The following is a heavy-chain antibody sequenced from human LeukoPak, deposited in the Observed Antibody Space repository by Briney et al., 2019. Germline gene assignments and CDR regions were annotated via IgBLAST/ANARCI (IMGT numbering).Heavy chain of an antibody. CDR1: GYTFTGYY. V-gene: IGHV1-69*04. CDR2: IIPILGIA. D-gene: IGHD2-2*01. CDR3: ARGYQLLIFDY. Sequence: GASVKVSCKASGYTFTGYYMHWVRQAPGQGLEWMGRIIPILGIANYAQKFQGRVTITADKSTSTAYMELSSLRSEDTAVYYCARGYQLLIFDYWGQGTLVTVSS. J-gene: IGHJ4*02.